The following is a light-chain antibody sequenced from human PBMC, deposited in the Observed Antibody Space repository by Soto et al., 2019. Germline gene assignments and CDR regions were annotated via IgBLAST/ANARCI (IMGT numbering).Light chain of an antibody. Sequence: QSVLTQPASVSGSPGQSITISCTGTSSDVGGYNYVSWYQQHPGKAPKFMIYDVSNRPSGVSNRFSGFKSGNTASLTISGLQAEDEADYYCCSYTTSNTCQIVFRTGTKVTVL. CDR3: CSYTTSNTCQIV. CDR1: SSDVGGYNY. V-gene: IGLV2-14*01. CDR2: DVS. J-gene: IGLJ1*01.